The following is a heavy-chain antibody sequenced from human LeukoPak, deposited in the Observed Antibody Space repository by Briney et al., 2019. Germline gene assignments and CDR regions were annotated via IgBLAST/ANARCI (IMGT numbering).Heavy chain of an antibody. CDR2: ISGHNGHT. D-gene: IGHD6-19*01. V-gene: IGHV1-18*04. CDR1: GYTFTSYG. CDR3: ARGPGIAVAGVFDY. J-gene: IGHJ4*02. Sequence: ASVKVACKASGYTFTSYGINWVRQAPGQGLEWMGWISGHNGHTNYVQKMQGRVTMTTDTSTNTAYMELRNLTSDDTAVYYCARGPGIAVAGVFDYWGQGSLVTVSS.